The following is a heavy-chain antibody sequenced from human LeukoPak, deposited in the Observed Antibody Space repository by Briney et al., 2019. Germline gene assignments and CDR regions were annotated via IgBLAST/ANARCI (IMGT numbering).Heavy chain of an antibody. J-gene: IGHJ4*02. V-gene: IGHV3-23*01. D-gene: IGHD2-2*01. CDR2: ISGRGGRT. CDR3: AKGDDQPTLSFDY. CDR1: GFTFTNYD. Sequence: PGRSLRLSCAASGFTFTNYDMSWVRQAPGKGLDWGSGISGRGGRTYYVDSVKGRFTISRDNSKTTLYLQLNSLRAEDTAVYYCAKGDDQPTLSFDYWGQGTLVTVSS.